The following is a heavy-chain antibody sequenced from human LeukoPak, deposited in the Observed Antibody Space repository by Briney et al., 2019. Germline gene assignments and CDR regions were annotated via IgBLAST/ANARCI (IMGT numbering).Heavy chain of an antibody. Sequence: SLRLSCAASGFTFDDYAMHWVRQAPGKGLEWVSGISWNSGSIGYADSVRGRFTISRDNAKNSLYLQMNSLRAEDTALYYCAKDGQSSGWYPDYWGQGTLVTVSS. CDR3: AKDGQSSGWYPDY. J-gene: IGHJ4*02. CDR1: GFTFDDYA. CDR2: ISWNSGSI. D-gene: IGHD6-19*01. V-gene: IGHV3-9*01.